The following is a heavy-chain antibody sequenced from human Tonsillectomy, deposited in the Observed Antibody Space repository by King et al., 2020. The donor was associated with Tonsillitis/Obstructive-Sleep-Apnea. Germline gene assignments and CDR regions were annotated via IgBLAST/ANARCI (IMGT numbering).Heavy chain of an antibody. D-gene: IGHD3-10*01. V-gene: IGHV3-23*04. J-gene: IGHJ4*02. CDR1: GITFSSYA. CDR2: ISGGGGGT. CDR3: AKAMVQGIIITIFDY. Sequence: VQLVESGGGLVQPGGSLRLSCAASGITFSSYAMSWVRQAPGKGLEWVSTISGGGGGTYYADSVKGRFTTSRDNSKNTLYLQMNSLRAEDTAVYYCAKAMVQGIIITIFDYWGQGTLVTVSS.